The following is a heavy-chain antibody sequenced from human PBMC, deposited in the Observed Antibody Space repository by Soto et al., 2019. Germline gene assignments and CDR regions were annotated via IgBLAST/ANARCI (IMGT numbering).Heavy chain of an antibody. CDR2: IYSSGST. V-gene: IGHV3-53*01. Sequence: EVQLVESGGDLIQPGGSLRLSCAASGFTVSSNDMSWVRQAPGKGLEWVSLIYSSGSTHYADSVKGRFTISRDISKNTLYLQMNTLRGEDTAVYYCARRPLDRNGAYWGQGTLVSVSS. D-gene: IGHD3-22*01. J-gene: IGHJ4*02. CDR1: GFTVSSND. CDR3: ARRPLDRNGAY.